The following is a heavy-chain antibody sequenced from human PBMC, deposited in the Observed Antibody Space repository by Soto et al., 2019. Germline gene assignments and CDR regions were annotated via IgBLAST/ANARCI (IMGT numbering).Heavy chain of an antibody. J-gene: IGHJ5*02. D-gene: IGHD4-4*01. CDR2: IRSKANSYAT. V-gene: IGHV3-73*01. Sequence: PGGSLRLSCAASGFTFSGSAMHWVRQASGKGLEWVGRIRSKANSYATAYAASVKGRFTISRDDSKNTAYLQMNSLKTEDTAVYYCTMGADYSNYVIWFDPWGQGT. CDR3: TMGADYSNYVIWFDP. CDR1: GFTFSGSA.